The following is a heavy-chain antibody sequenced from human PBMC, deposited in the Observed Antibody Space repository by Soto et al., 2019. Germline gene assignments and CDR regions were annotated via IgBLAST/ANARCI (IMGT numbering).Heavy chain of an antibody. CDR3: AREEVDCSSTSCYVSGWFDP. Sequence: ASVKVSCKASGYTFTSYYMHWVRQAPGQGLEWMGIINPSGGSTSYAQKFQGRVTMTRDTSTSTVYMELSSLRSEDTAVYYCAREEVDCSSTSCYVSGWFDPWGQGTLVTVSS. CDR2: INPSGGST. J-gene: IGHJ5*02. D-gene: IGHD2-2*01. V-gene: IGHV1-46*03. CDR1: GYTFTSYY.